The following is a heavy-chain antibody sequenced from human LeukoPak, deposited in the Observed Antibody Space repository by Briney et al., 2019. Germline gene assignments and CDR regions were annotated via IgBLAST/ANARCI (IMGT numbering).Heavy chain of an antibody. J-gene: IGHJ4*01. CDR1: GFTFCSYW. Sequence: GGSLRLSCAASGFTFCSYWMSWVRQAPGEGLEWVANIKEDGREKFYVDSVRGRFTISRDNAKNSLYLQMNSLRAEDTAVYYCARDRWGYSYGGDWGKGTLVTVSS. CDR2: IKEDGREK. CDR3: ARDRWGYSYGGD. D-gene: IGHD5-18*01. V-gene: IGHV3-7*01.